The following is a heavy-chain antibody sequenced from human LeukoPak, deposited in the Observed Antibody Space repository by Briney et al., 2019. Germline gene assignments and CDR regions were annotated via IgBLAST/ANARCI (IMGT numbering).Heavy chain of an antibody. J-gene: IGHJ4*02. CDR3: ASAEDGRFDY. D-gene: IGHD4-17*01. Sequence: SETLSLTCAVYGGSFSGYYWSWIRQPPGKGLEWIGEINHSGSTNYNPSLTSRVTISVDTSKNQFSLTLSSVTAADTAAYYCASAEDGRFDYWGQGTLVTVSS. CDR1: GGSFSGYY. CDR2: INHSGST. V-gene: IGHV4-34*01.